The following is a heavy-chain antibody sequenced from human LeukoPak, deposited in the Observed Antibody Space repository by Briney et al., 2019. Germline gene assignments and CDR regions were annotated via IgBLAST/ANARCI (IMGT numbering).Heavy chain of an antibody. V-gene: IGHV1-69*13. J-gene: IGHJ4*02. CDR1: GYTFSDYQ. CDR2: IIPIFGTA. D-gene: IGHD2-2*01. CDR3: ARASRYYSSTSCSDAGYFDY. Sequence: SVKVSCXASGYTFSDYQIHWVRQAPGQGLEWMGGIIPIFGTANYAQKFQGRVTITADESTSTAYMELSSLRSEDTAVYYCARASRYYSSTSCSDAGYFDYWGQGTLVTVSS.